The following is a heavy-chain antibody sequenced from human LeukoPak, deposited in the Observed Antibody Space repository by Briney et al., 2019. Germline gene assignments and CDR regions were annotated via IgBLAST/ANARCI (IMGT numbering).Heavy chain of an antibody. D-gene: IGHD4-17*01. Sequence: SGGSLRLSCAASGFTFSSYSMNWVRQAPGKGLEWVSSISSSSSYIYYADSVKGRFTISRDNSKNTLYLQMNSLRAEDTAVYYCAKVTVTTVFDYWGQGTLVTVSS. CDR3: AKVTVTTVFDY. V-gene: IGHV3-21*01. J-gene: IGHJ4*02. CDR1: GFTFSSYS. CDR2: ISSSSSYI.